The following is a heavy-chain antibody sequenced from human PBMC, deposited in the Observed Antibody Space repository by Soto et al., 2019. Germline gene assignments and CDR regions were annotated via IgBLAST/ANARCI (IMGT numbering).Heavy chain of an antibody. CDR2: IYHSGST. V-gene: IGHV4-30-2*01. D-gene: IGHD6-13*01. CDR3: ARTAAAGTMRFAP. J-gene: IGHJ5*02. Sequence: SETLSLTCAVSGGSISSGGYSWSWIRQPPGKGLEWIGYIYHSGSTYYNPSLKSRVTISVDRSKNQFSLKLSSVTAADTAVYYCARTAAAGTMRFAPWGQGTLVTVSS. CDR1: GGSISSGGYS.